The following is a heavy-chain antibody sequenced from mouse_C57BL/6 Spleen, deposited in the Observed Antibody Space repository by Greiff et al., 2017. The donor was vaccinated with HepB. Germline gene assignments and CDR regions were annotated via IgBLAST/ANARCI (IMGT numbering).Heavy chain of an antibody. J-gene: IGHJ3*01. CDR1: GYSITSGYY. D-gene: IGHD4-1*01. CDR3: ARESGTGFAY. V-gene: IGHV3-6*01. CDR2: ISYDGSN. Sequence: EVKLQESGPGLVKPSQSLSLTCSVTGYSITSGYYWNWIRQFPGNKLEWMGYISYDGSNNYNPSLKNRISITRDTSKNQFFLKLNSVTTEDTATYYCARESGTGFAYWGQGTLVTVSA.